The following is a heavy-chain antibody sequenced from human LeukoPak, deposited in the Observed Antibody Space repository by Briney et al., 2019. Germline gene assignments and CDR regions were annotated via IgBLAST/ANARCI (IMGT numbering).Heavy chain of an antibody. CDR2: ISTSGGTT. J-gene: IGHJ4*02. V-gene: IGHV3-23*01. D-gene: IGHD3-22*01. Sequence: GGSLRLSCAASGFTFGSYAMSWVRQAPGKGLEWVSDISTSGGTTSYAESVKGRFTVSRDNPRNTLYMEMNSLRDEDTAVYYCAVMHRYYDGSGYWVQWGQGTLVTVSS. CDR3: AVMHRYYDGSGYWVQ. CDR1: GFTFGSYA.